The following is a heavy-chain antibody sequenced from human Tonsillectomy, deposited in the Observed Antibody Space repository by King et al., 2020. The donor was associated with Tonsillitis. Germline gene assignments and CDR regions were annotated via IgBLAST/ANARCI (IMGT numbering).Heavy chain of an antibody. V-gene: IGHV1-2*02. CDR2: INPNTGGT. Sequence: QLVQSGAEVKKPGASVKVSCKASGYTLIDHSLHWVRQVPGQGLEWMGWINPNTGGTHFAQKFQGRVSMTRETSISTAYMELSRLKFDDTAVYYCAREYYDSSGYWLYWGQGTLVTVSS. J-gene: IGHJ4*02. CDR3: AREYYDSSGYWLY. D-gene: IGHD3-22*01. CDR1: GYTLIDHS.